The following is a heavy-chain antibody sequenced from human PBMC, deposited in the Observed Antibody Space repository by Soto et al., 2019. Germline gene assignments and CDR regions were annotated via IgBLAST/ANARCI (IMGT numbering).Heavy chain of an antibody. D-gene: IGHD3-16*02. Sequence: PSETLSLTCAFSGGSISSSSFYWGWIRQPPGKGLEWIGTIYYSGSTYYNSSLKSRVTISVDTSKNQFSLKLSSVTAADTAVYYCARHRPYDYLWGTYRSLDYWGQGTLVTVSS. CDR3: ARHRPYDYLWGTYRSLDY. CDR2: IYYSGST. CDR1: GGSISSSSFY. V-gene: IGHV4-39*01. J-gene: IGHJ4*02.